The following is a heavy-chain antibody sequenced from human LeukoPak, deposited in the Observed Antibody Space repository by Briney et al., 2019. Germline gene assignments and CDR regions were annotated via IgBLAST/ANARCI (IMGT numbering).Heavy chain of an antibody. D-gene: IGHD3-16*01. Sequence: GRSLRLFCAASGFTFDDYAMHWVRQAPGKGLERVSGISWNSGSIGYADSVKGRFTISRDNAKNSLYLQMNSLRPEDTGLYYCATDISAQAYYYYYMDVWGRGTTVTISS. CDR3: ATDISAQAYYYYYMDV. J-gene: IGHJ6*03. CDR2: ISWNSGSI. V-gene: IGHV3-9*01. CDR1: GFTFDDYA.